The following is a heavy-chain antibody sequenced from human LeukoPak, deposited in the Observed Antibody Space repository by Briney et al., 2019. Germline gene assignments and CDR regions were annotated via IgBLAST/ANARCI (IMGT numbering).Heavy chain of an antibody. CDR3: ARVLWHCSGGSCYSHAFDI. CDR2: INPNSGGT. Sequence: GASVKVSCKASGYTFTGYYMHWVRQAPGQGLEWMGWINPNSGGTNYAQKFQGRVTMTRDTSISTAYMELSRLRSDDTAVYYCARVLWHCSGGSCYSHAFDIWGQGTMVTASS. J-gene: IGHJ3*02. CDR1: GYTFTGYY. D-gene: IGHD2-15*01. V-gene: IGHV1-2*02.